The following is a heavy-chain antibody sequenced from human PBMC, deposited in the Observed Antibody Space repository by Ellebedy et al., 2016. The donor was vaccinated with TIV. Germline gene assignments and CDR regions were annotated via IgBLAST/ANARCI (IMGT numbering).Heavy chain of an antibody. V-gene: IGHV3-23*01. Sequence: GESLKISXAASGFTFSSYAMSWVRQAPGKGLEWVSAIIASGTSTYYADSVKGRFTISRDNSKNTLYLQMNSLRADDTAVYYCATVSAKGAAYWGQGTLVTVSS. D-gene: IGHD3-16*01. J-gene: IGHJ4*02. CDR1: GFTFSSYA. CDR2: IIASGTST. CDR3: ATVSAKGAAY.